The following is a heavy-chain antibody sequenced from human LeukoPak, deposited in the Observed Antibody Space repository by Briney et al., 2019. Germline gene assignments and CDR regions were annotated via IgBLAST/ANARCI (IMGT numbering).Heavy chain of an antibody. CDR3: AISRPYYDFWSGYYNEDYYYYMVV. Sequence: GGSLRLSCAASGFTFSSYAMSWVRQAPGKGLEWVSAISGSGGSTYYADSVKGRFTISRDNSKNTLYLQMNSLRAEDTAVYYCAISRPYYDFWSGYYNEDYYYYMVVWGKGTTVTVSS. J-gene: IGHJ6*03. D-gene: IGHD3-3*01. CDR1: GFTFSSYA. V-gene: IGHV3-23*01. CDR2: ISGSGGST.